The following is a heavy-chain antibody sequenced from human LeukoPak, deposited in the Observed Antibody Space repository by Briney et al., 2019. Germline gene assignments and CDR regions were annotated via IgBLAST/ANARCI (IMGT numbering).Heavy chain of an antibody. CDR3: ARGLGSYFFMFGAFDI. Sequence: GASVKVSCKASGGTFSSYAISWVRQAPGQGLEWVGGIIPICGTANYAQKFQGRVTITTDESTSTAYMELSSLRSEDTAVYYCARGLGSYFFMFGAFDIWGQGTMVTVSS. CDR2: IIPICGTA. V-gene: IGHV1-69*05. CDR1: GGTFSSYA. J-gene: IGHJ3*02. D-gene: IGHD1-26*01.